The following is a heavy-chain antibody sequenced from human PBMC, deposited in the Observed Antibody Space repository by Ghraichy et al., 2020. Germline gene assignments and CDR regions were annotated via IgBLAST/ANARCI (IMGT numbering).Heavy chain of an antibody. Sequence: SQTLSLTCTVSGGSISSSSYYWGWIRQPPGKGLEWIGSIYYSGSTYYNPSLKSRVTISVDTSKNQFSLKLSSVTAAETAVYYCAGVVVPAATRMGLDVWGQGTTVTVSS. D-gene: IGHD2-2*01. CDR3: AGVVVPAATRMGLDV. V-gene: IGHV4-39*07. J-gene: IGHJ6*02. CDR2: IYYSGST. CDR1: GGSISSSSYY.